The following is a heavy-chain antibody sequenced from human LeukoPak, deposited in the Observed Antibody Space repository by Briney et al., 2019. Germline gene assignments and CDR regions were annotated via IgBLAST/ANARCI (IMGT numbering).Heavy chain of an antibody. D-gene: IGHD3-9*01. CDR3: ARTWRATYDILTGNYYYMDV. Sequence: SETLSLTCSVSGDSISSSTYYWGWIRQPPKKGLEWVGSFFYNPSLKSRVTISVDTSENQLSLKLSSATAADTAVYYCARTWRATYDILTGNYYYMDVWGKGTTVTVSS. J-gene: IGHJ6*03. V-gene: IGHV4-61*05. CDR1: GDSISSSTYY. CDR2: FFY.